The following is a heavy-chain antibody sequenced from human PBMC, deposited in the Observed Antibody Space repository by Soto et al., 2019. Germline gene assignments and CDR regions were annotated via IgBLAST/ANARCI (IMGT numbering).Heavy chain of an antibody. D-gene: IGHD4-17*01. CDR1: GYTFTSYD. CDR3: ARRWTTGEIDY. J-gene: IGHJ4*02. V-gene: IGHV1-8*01. Sequence: GASVKVSCKASGYTFTSYDINWVRQATGQGLEWMGWMNPNTGNTKYAQNFQGRVTMTTDTSTSTAYMELRSLRSDDTAVYYCARRWTTGEIDYWGQGTLVTVSS. CDR2: MNPNTGNT.